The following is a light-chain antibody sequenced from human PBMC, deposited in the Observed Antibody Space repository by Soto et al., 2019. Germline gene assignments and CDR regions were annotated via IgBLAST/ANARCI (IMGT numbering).Light chain of an antibody. V-gene: IGLV2-14*01. CDR3: DSYTSSSSYA. J-gene: IGLJ1*01. Sequence: QSVLTQPASVSGPPGQSITISCTGTGSDVGAYRYVSWYQQHPGQAPKLIIYDVSNRPSGVSDRFSGSKSGNTASLTISGLQSGDEADYYCDSYTSSSSYAFGTGTKVTVL. CDR1: GSDVGAYRY. CDR2: DVS.